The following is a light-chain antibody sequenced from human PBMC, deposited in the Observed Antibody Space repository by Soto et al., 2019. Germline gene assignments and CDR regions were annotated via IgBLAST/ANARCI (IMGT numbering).Light chain of an antibody. Sequence: EIVMTQSPATLSLSPGERATLSCRASQSVSNYLAWYQQKPGQAPRLLIYDASNRATGIPGRFSGRGSGTDFTLTISSLGPEDFAVYYCQQRSSWPFTFGQGTRLEIK. CDR3: QQRSSWPFT. V-gene: IGKV3-11*01. CDR2: DAS. J-gene: IGKJ5*01. CDR1: QSVSNY.